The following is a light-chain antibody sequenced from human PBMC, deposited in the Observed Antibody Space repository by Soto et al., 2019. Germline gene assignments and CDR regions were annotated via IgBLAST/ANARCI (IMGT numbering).Light chain of an antibody. J-gene: IGKJ1*01. CDR2: GAS. CDR1: QSVSSN. V-gene: IGKV3-15*01. CDR3: HQYNDWPRT. Sequence: EIVMTQSPATLSVSPGDRATLSCRASQSVSSNLAWYQQKPGQAPRLLIYGASTRATGIPAKFSGSGSGTEFTLPIASLQSEDFAVYYCHQYNDWPRTFGQGTKVEIK.